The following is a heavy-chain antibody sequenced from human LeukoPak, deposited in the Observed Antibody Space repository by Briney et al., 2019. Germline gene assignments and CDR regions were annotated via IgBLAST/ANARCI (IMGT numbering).Heavy chain of an antibody. J-gene: IGHJ4*02. D-gene: IGHD1-1*01. CDR1: GFTFSSSA. CDR2: IKEDGSEK. Sequence: PGGSLRLSCAASGFTFSSSAMHWVRQAPGKGLEWVANIKEDGSEKHYVDSVKGRFTISRDNAKNSLYLQMNSLRAEDTAVYYCASMTGTEDYWGQGTLVTVSS. CDR3: ASMTGTEDY. V-gene: IGHV3-7*01.